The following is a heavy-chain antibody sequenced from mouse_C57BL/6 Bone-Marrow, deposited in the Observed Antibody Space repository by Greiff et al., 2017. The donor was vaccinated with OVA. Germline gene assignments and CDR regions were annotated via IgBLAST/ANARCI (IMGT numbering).Heavy chain of an antibody. CDR1: GYTFTDYN. D-gene: IGHD3-2*02. Sequence: EVQLQQSGPELVKPGASVKIPCKASGYTFTDYNMDWVKQSHGKSLEWIGDINPNNGGTIYNQKFKGKATLTVDKSSSTAYMELRSLTSEDTAVYYCARGCSSGYVPNYYAMDYWGQGTSVTVSS. J-gene: IGHJ4*01. CDR3: ARGCSSGYVPNYYAMDY. V-gene: IGHV1-18*01. CDR2: INPNNGGT.